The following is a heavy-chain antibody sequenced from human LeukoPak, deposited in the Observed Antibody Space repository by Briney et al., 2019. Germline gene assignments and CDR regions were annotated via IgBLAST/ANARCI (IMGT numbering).Heavy chain of an antibody. J-gene: IGHJ4*02. Sequence: SETLSLTCAVYGGSFSGYYWSWIRQPPGKGLEWIGEINHSGSTNYNPSLKSRVTISVDTSKNRFSLKLSSVTAADTAVYYCARAGLNGDVDYWGQGTLVTVSS. CDR2: INHSGST. CDR3: ARAGLNGDVDY. CDR1: GGSFSGYY. D-gene: IGHD4-17*01. V-gene: IGHV4-34*01.